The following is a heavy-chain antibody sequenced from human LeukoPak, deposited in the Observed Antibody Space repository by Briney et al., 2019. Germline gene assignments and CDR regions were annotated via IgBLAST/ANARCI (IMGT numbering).Heavy chain of an antibody. V-gene: IGHV3-13*01. CDR3: ARQNTPHGNFDY. CDR2: LGTAGDT. CDR1: GFTFSNYY. Sequence: GGSLRLSCVASGFTFSNYYMHWVRQPAGEGLEWVSALGTAGDTFYPGSVKGRFTISRDNAKKSLFLQMNSLRAEDTAVYYCARQNTPHGNFDYWGQGTLVTVSS. D-gene: IGHD5-24*01. J-gene: IGHJ4*02.